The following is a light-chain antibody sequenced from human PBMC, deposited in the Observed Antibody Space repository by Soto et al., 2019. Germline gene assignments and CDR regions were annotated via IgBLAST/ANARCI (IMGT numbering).Light chain of an antibody. V-gene: IGKV3-20*01. CDR2: GAS. J-gene: IGKJ1*01. CDR1: QSVSSIY. Sequence: EIVLTQSPGTLSLSPGERATLSCRASQSVSSIYLAWYQQKPGQAPRLLIYGASSRATGIPDRFSASGSGTDFTLTISRLENEDFAVYDGQQYGSSTRTFGQGTKVDIK. CDR3: QQYGSSTRT.